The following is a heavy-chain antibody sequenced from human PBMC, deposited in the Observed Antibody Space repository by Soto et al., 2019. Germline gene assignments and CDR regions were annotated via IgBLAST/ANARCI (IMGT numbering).Heavy chain of an antibody. CDR1: GYTFTSYD. Sequence: ASVKVSCKASGYTFTSYDINWVRQATGQGLEWMGWMNPNSGNTGYAQKFQGRVTMTRNTSISTAYMELSSLRSEDTAVYYCARTHSYCSSTSCYPLRYYYYYYYMDVWGKGTTVTVSS. J-gene: IGHJ6*03. D-gene: IGHD2-2*01. CDR3: ARTHSYCSSTSCYPLRYYYYYYYMDV. CDR2: MNPNSGNT. V-gene: IGHV1-8*01.